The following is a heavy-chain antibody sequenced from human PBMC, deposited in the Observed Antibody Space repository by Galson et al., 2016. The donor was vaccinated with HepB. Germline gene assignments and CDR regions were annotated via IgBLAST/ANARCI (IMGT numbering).Heavy chain of an antibody. CDR3: TRETTDYQVIWGGYYNHGLDV. CDR2: MKPNSGNT. J-gene: IGHJ6*02. CDR1: GYTFTSYD. V-gene: IGHV1-8*01. D-gene: IGHD2-2*01. Sequence: SVKVSCKASGYTFTSYDINWVRQATGQGLEWMGWMKPNSGNTVYAQKFQGRVTMTRNTSISTAYMELSSLRSEDTAVYYCTRETTDYQVIWGGYYNHGLDVWGQGTTVTVSS.